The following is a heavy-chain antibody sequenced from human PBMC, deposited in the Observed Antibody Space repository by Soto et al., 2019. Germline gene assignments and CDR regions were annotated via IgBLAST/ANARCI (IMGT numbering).Heavy chain of an antibody. D-gene: IGHD2-15*01. J-gene: IGHJ6*02. V-gene: IGHV3-7*01. CDR3: ARDEADIAYYCYGMDV. CDR1: GFTFSCYW. Sequence: AASGFTFSCYWMSWVRQAPGKGLEWVANIKQDGSEKYYVDSVKGRFTISRDNAKNSLYLQMNSLRAEDTAVYYCARDEADIAYYCYGMDVWGRGTTVTVSS. CDR2: IKQDGSEK.